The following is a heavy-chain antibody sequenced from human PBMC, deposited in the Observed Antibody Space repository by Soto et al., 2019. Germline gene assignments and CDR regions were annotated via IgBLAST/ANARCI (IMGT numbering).Heavy chain of an antibody. CDR3: ARGRMVPYGDSDAFDI. CDR2: IKQDGSEK. Sequence: GGSLRLSFAASGFTFSSYWMSWVRQAPGKGLEWVANIKQDGSEKYYVDSVKGRFTISRDNAKNSLYLQMNSLRAEDTAVYYCARGRMVPYGDSDAFDIWGQGTMVTVSS. D-gene: IGHD4-17*01. V-gene: IGHV3-7*01. J-gene: IGHJ3*02. CDR1: GFTFSSYW.